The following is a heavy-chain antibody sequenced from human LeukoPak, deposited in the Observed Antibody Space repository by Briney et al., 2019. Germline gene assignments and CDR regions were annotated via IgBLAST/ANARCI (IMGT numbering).Heavy chain of an antibody. D-gene: IGHD7-27*01. CDR2: TSGSDGTT. CDR1: GFTFSSYA. J-gene: IGHJ4*02. CDR3: ARGKTGDS. V-gene: IGHV3-23*01. Sequence: GGSLRLSCAASGFTFSSYAMSWVRQAPGKGLEWVSATSGSDGTTYYADSVKGRFTISRDNSKNTLYLQMDSLRAEDTAVYCCARGKTGDSWGQGTLVTVSS.